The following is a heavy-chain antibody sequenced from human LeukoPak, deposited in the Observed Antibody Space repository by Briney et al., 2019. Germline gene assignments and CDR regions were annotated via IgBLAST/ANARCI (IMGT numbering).Heavy chain of an antibody. CDR3: AKDVGYCSGGSSWCYFDY. CDR2: ISYDGSNK. J-gene: IGHJ4*02. CDR1: GFTFSSYG. V-gene: IGHV3-30*18. Sequence: GSLRLSCAASGFTFSSYGMHWVRQAPGKGLEWVAVISYDGSNKYYADSVKGRFTISRDNSKNTLYLQMNSLRAEDTAVYYCAKDVGYCSGGSSWCYFDYWGQGTLVTVSS. D-gene: IGHD2-15*01.